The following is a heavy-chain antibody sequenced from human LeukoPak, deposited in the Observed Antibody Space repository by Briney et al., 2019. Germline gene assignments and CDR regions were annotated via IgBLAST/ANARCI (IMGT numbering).Heavy chain of an antibody. Sequence: PGGSLRLSCAASGFTFSNYAMSWVRQAPGKGLEWVSAISGGGDSTYYADSVKGRFTISRDNSKNTLFLQLNSLRTEDTAVYYCARESSSSYPVAYYFDYWGQGTLVTVSS. CDR1: GFTFSNYA. V-gene: IGHV3-23*01. CDR3: ARESSSSYPVAYYFDY. CDR2: ISGGGDST. J-gene: IGHJ4*02. D-gene: IGHD6-6*01.